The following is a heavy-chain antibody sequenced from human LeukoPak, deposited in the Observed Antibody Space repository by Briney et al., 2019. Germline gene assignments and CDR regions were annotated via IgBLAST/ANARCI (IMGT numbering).Heavy chain of an antibody. Sequence: GGSLRLSCVVSGFSFDDYAMHWVRQGPGKALEWVSVISWDGNKVAYADSVKGRFTISRDNAKNSLYLQMTSLRPEDTAFYYCAKDRPVATTLHHFDHWGLGTLATVSS. J-gene: IGHJ4*02. V-gene: IGHV3-9*01. CDR2: ISWDGNKV. CDR1: GFSFDDYA. D-gene: IGHD1-26*01. CDR3: AKDRPVATTLHHFDH.